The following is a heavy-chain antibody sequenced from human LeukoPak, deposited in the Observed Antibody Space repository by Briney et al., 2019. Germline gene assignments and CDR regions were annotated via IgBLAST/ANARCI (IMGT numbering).Heavy chain of an antibody. CDR3: ARDEARYCSSTSCYGLFY. CDR2: ISYDGSNK. J-gene: IGHJ4*02. D-gene: IGHD2-2*01. Sequence: GGSLRLSCAASGFTFSSYAMHWVRQAPGKGLEWVAVISYDGSNKYYADSVKGRFTISRDNSKNTLYLQMNSLRAEDTAVYYCARDEARYCSSTSCYGLFYWGQGTLVTVPS. V-gene: IGHV3-30*04. CDR1: GFTFSSYA.